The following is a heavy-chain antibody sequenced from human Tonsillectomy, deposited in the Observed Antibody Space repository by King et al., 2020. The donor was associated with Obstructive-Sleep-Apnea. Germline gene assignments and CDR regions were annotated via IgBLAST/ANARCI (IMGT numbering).Heavy chain of an antibody. J-gene: IGHJ4*02. CDR2: IYYSWST. Sequence: VQLQESGPGLVKPSETLSLTCTVSGGSISSYYWSWIRQPPGKGLEWIGDIYYSWSTNYNPSLKSRVTISVDTSKNQFSLKLSSVTAADTAVYYCARKTTAVAQYYFDYWGQGTLVTVSS. CDR3: ARKTTAVAQYYFDY. D-gene: IGHD5-18*01. V-gene: IGHV4-59*01. CDR1: GGSISSYY.